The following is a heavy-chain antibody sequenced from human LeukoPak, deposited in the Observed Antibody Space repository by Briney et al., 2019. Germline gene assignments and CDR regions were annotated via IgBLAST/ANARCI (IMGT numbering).Heavy chain of an antibody. V-gene: IGHV5-51*01. CDR1: GYSFTSYW. Sequence: GESLKISCKGSGYSFTSYWIGWVRQMPGKGLEWMGIIYPGDSDTRYSPSFQGQVTISADKSISTAYLQWSSLKASDTAMYYCARHGVDSRGSYLEDLDYWGQGTLVTVSS. D-gene: IGHD1-26*01. J-gene: IGHJ4*02. CDR2: IYPGDSDT. CDR3: ARHGVDSRGSYLEDLDY.